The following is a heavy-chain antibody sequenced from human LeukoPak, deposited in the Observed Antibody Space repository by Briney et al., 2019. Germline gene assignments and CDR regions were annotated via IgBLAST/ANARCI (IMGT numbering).Heavy chain of an antibody. V-gene: IGHV4-59*01. CDR1: GGSISSYY. J-gene: IGHJ4*02. CDR2: IYYSGST. CDR3: ARSVDTAMVTGFVFDY. D-gene: IGHD5-18*01. Sequence: PSETLSLTCTVSGGSISSYYWSWIRQPPGKGLEWIGYIYYSGSTNYNPSLKSRVTISVDTSKNQFSLKLSSVTAADTAVYYCARSVDTAMVTGFVFDYWGQGTLVTVSS.